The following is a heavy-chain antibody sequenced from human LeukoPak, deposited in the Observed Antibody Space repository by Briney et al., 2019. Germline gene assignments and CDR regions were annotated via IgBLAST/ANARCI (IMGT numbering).Heavy chain of an antibody. D-gene: IGHD5-18*01. V-gene: IGHV3-23*01. CDR3: AKDSRGYSYGHASDY. J-gene: IGHJ4*02. CDR2: ISGSGGST. Sequence: GGSLRLSCAASGFTFSSYAMSWVRQAPGKGLEWVSAISGSGGSTYYADSVKGRFTISRDNSKNTLYLQMNSLGAEDTAVYYCAKDSRGYSYGHASDYWGQGTLVTVSS. CDR1: GFTFSSYA.